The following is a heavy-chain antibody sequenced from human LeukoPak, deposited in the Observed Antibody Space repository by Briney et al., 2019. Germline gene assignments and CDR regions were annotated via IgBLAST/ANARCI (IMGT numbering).Heavy chain of an antibody. D-gene: IGHD1-26*01. V-gene: IGHV4-61*01. Sequence: SETLSLTCTVSGGSVSSGSYYWSWIRQPPGKGLECIGYIYYSGSTNYNPSLQSRVTISVDTYKNQFSLKLSSVTAADTAVYYCARDRIVGVTHWFDTWGQGTLVTVSS. CDR1: GGSVSSGSYY. J-gene: IGHJ5*02. CDR3: ARDRIVGVTHWFDT. CDR2: IYYSGST.